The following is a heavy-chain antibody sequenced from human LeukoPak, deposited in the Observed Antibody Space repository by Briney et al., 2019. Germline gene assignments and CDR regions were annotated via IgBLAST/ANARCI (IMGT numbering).Heavy chain of an antibody. V-gene: IGHV4-39*01. J-gene: IGHJ5*02. Sequence: PGESLRLSCAASGFTFSSYAMSWIRLPPGKGLEWIGSIYYSGSTYYNPSLKSRVTISVDTSKNQFSLKLSSVTAADTAVYYCARKPYGYLNWFDPWGQGTLVTVSS. CDR3: ARKPYGYLNWFDP. D-gene: IGHD5-18*01. CDR1: GFTFSSYA. CDR2: IYYSGST.